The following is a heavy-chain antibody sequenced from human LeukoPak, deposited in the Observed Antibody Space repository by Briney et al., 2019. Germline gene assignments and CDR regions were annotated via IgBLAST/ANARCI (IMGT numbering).Heavy chain of an antibody. Sequence: GGSLRLSCAASGFTFSSYAMHWVRQAPGKGLEWVAVISYDGSNKYYADSVKGRFTISRDNSKNTLYLQMNSLRAEDTAVYYCARVFRYCSSTSCYSDYYYYGMDVWGQGTTVTVSS. V-gene: IGHV3-30-3*01. D-gene: IGHD2-2*01. CDR1: GFTFSSYA. J-gene: IGHJ6*02. CDR2: ISYDGSNK. CDR3: ARVFRYCSSTSCYSDYYYYGMDV.